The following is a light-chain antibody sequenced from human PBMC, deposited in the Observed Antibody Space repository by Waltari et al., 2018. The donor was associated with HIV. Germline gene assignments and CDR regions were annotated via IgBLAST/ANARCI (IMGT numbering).Light chain of an antibody. CDR3: MIWHSSAWV. Sequence: QAVLTQPSSLSASPGASASLTCTLRSGINVATYRIYWYQQKPGSPPQYLLGYRSDSDKQRGFGVPSRFSGSKDASAKAGILLISGLQSDDDADYYCMIWHSSAWVFGGGTKLTVL. V-gene: IGLV5-45*02. CDR1: SGINVATYR. CDR2: YRSDSDK. J-gene: IGLJ3*02.